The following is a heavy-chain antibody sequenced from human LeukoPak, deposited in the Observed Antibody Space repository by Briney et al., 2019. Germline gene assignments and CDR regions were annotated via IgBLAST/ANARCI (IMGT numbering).Heavy chain of an antibody. D-gene: IGHD4-17*01. J-gene: IGHJ4*02. CDR3: ARDNYGDVEPYHFDY. CDR2: ISSSSSTI. Sequence: GGSLRLSCAASGFTFSTYSMDWVRQAPGKGLEWVSYISSSSSTIYYADSVKGRFTISRDNGKNSLSLQMNSLRDEDTAVYYCARDNYGDVEPYHFDYWGQGTLVTVSS. V-gene: IGHV3-48*02. CDR1: GFTFSTYS.